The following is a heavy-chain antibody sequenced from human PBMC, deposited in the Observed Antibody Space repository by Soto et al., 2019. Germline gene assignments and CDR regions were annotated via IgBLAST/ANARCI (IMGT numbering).Heavy chain of an antibody. V-gene: IGHV1-18*01. Sequence: GASVKVSCKASGYTFTSYGISWVRQAPGQGLEWMGWISAYNGNTNYAQKLQGRVTMTTDTSTSTAYMELRSLRSDDTAVYYCARSEADCISTSCPSESYWGQGTLVTVSS. J-gene: IGHJ4*02. CDR1: GYTFTSYG. CDR3: ARSEADCISTSCPSESY. CDR2: ISAYNGNT. D-gene: IGHD2-2*01.